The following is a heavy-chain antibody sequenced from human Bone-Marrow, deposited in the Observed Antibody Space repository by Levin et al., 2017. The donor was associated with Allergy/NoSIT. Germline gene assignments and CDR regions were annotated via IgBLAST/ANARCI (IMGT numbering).Heavy chain of an antibody. V-gene: IGHV5-10-1*01. Sequence: GESLKISCQGSGYSFTTYWISWVRQKPGKGLEWMGKIDPTYSYTKYSPSFQGHITISADKSINTAYLQWSSVKASDTAIYYCARHPGKSDLDHWGQGTLVTVSS. J-gene: IGHJ4*02. CDR1: GYSFTTYW. D-gene: IGHD4-23*01. CDR2: IDPTYSYT. CDR3: ARHPGKSDLDH.